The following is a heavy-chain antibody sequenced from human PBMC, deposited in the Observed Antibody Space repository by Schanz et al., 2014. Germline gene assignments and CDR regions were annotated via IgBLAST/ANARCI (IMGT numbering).Heavy chain of an antibody. CDR1: GFTVRINY. D-gene: IGHD3-10*01. V-gene: IGHV3-21*04. CDR3: ANRGHLRGWFDS. Sequence: EVQVVESGGGLIQPGGSLRLSCAASGFTVRINYMSWVRQAPGKGLEWVSSISNGGGYIYYADSVKGRFTISRDNPKNSLCLQMNSLRAEDTAVYYCANRGHLRGWFDSWGQGILVTVSS. J-gene: IGHJ5*01. CDR2: ISNGGGYI.